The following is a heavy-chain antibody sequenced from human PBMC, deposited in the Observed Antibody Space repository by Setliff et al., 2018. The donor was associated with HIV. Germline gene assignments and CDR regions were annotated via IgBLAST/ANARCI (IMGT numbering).Heavy chain of an antibody. CDR2: IYYNGGT. Sequence: SETLSLTCTVSGGSVTSSSSYWGWIRQSPGKGLEWIGSIYYNGGTYYNPSLKSRVTISIDTSKNQFSLKPGSVTAADTAMYYCAREHCNGGSCNGFDIWGQGTMVTVSS. CDR3: AREHCNGGSCNGFDI. D-gene: IGHD2-15*01. CDR1: GGSVTSSSSY. V-gene: IGHV4-39*01. J-gene: IGHJ3*02.